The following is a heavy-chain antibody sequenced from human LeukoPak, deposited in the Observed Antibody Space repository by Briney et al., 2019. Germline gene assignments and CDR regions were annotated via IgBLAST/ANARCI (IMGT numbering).Heavy chain of an antibody. D-gene: IGHD3-10*01. CDR2: ISGSGGST. J-gene: IGHJ6*02. CDR1: GITLSSYV. V-gene: IGHV3-23*01. Sequence: GGSLRLSCAASGITLSSYVMSWVHQAPGKGLEWVSTISGSGGSTYYADSVKGRFTISRDNSKNTLYLQMNSLRAEDTAVYYCAKDKFLYGSGSYSYGMDVWGQGTTVTVSS. CDR3: AKDKFLYGSGSYSYGMDV.